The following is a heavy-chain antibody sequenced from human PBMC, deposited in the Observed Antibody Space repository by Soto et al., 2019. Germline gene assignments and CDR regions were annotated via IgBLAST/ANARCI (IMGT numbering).Heavy chain of an antibody. V-gene: IGHV4-30-2*01. CDR1: GGSISSGGYS. CDR2: IYHSGSM. Sequence: SETLSLTCTVSGGSISSGGYSWSWIRQPPGKGLEWIGYIYHSGSMYYNPSLKSRVTISVDRSKNQFSLKLSSVTAADTAVYYSERLPVYWGQGILVT. J-gene: IGHJ4*02. CDR3: ERLPVY.